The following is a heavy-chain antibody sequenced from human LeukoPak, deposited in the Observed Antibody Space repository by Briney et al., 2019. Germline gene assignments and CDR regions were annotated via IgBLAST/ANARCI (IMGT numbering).Heavy chain of an antibody. CDR3: SKKGQADNDGKPD. D-gene: IGHD1-1*01. CDR1: GFTFGTYD. J-gene: IGHJ4*02. Sequence: PGGSLRLSCAAPGFTFGTYDMYWIRQAPGKGLECVSSISRGGAYTYYADSVKGRFTISRDDSRNTLYLQMNSLRAEDTAVYYCSKKGQADNDGKPDWGQGTLVTVSS. V-gene: IGHV3-23*01. CDR2: ISRGGAYT.